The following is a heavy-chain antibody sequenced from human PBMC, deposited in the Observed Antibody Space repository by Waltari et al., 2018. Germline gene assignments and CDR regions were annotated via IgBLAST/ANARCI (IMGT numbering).Heavy chain of an antibody. V-gene: IGHV3-15*01. D-gene: IGHD3-16*02. J-gene: IGHJ2*01. CDR3: TTDRIYPWYFDL. Sequence: EVQLVESGGGLVKPGGSLRLSCAASGFTFSNAWMSWVRQAPGKGLEWVGRIKSKTEGGTTDYAAPVKGRFTISRDDSKNTLYLQMNSLKTEDTAVYYCTTDRIYPWYFDLWGRGTLVTVSS. CDR1: GFTFSNAW. CDR2: IKSKTEGGTT.